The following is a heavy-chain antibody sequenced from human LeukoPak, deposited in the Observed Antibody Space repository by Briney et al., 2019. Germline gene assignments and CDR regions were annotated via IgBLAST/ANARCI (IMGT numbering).Heavy chain of an antibody. V-gene: IGHV3-13*01. CDR3: IRIRTGEHQYGMDV. CDR1: GFPFSSYD. D-gene: IGHD7-27*01. J-gene: IGHJ6*02. CDR2: IDSIGNT. Sequence: GGSLRLSCAASGFPFSSYDMHWVRQATGKGLEWVSAIDSIGNTYYSGSVKGRFTISRENAKNSLYLQMNSLRDGDTAVYYCIRIRTGEHQYGMDVWAKGPRSPSP.